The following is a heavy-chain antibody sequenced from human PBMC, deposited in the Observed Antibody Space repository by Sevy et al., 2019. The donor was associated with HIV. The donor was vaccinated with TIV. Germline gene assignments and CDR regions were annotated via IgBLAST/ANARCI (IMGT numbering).Heavy chain of an antibody. V-gene: IGHV3-11*01. CDR2: ISSSGSTI. CDR1: GFTFSDYY. J-gene: IGHJ3*02. CDR3: ARDEGGAVAYGRGAFDI. Sequence: GGSLRLSCAASGFTFSDYYMSWIRQAPGKGLEWVSYISSSGSTIYYADSVKGRFTISRDKAKNSLYLQMNSLRAEDTAVYYCARDEGGAVAYGRGAFDIWDQGTMVTVSS. D-gene: IGHD6-19*01.